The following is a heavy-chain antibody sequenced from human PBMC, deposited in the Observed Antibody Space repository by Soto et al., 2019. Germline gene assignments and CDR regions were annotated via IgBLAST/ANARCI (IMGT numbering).Heavy chain of an antibody. Sequence: PSETLSLTCTVSGGSISSGGYYWNWIRQHPGKGLEWIGYIYYSGSTYYNPSLKSRVTMSVDTSKNQFSLKLSSVTAADTAVYYCARGRLKARYSGSPLDYWGQGTLVTVSS. D-gene: IGHD1-26*01. V-gene: IGHV4-31*03. CDR2: IYYSGST. J-gene: IGHJ4*02. CDR3: ARGRLKARYSGSPLDY. CDR1: GGSISSGGYY.